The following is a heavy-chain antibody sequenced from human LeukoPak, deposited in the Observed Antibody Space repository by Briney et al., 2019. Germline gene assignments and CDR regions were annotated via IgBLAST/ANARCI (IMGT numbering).Heavy chain of an antibody. Sequence: SETLSLTCTVSGGSISSYYWSWIRQPPGKGLEWIGYNYYSGSTNYNPSLKSRVTISVDTSKNQFSLKLSSVTAADTAVYYCARELGGLLDWRNWFDPWGQGTLVTVSS. V-gene: IGHV4-59*01. J-gene: IGHJ5*02. D-gene: IGHD3-3*01. CDR2: NYYSGST. CDR1: GGSISSYY. CDR3: ARELGGLLDWRNWFDP.